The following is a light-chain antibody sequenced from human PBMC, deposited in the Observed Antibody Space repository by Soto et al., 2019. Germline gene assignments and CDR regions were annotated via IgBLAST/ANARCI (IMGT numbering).Light chain of an antibody. CDR3: AAWDDSLSVL. J-gene: IGLJ2*01. V-gene: IGLV1-47*01. CDR2: RNS. CDR1: SSNIGSYY. Sequence: QPVLTQPPSASGTPGQRVTISCFGSSSNIGSYYVYWYQQLPGTAPKLLIYRNSQRPSGVPDRFSGSKSGTSASLAISGLRSEDEADYYCAAWDDSLSVLFGGGTKLTVL.